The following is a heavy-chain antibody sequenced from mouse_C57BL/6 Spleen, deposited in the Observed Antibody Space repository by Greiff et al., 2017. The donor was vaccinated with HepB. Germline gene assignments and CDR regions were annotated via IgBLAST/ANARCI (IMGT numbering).Heavy chain of an antibody. Sequence: QVQLQQPGAELVRPGSSVKLSCKASGYTFTSYWMDWVKQRPGQGLEWIGNIYPSDSETHYNQKFKDKATLTVDESSSTAYMQLSSLTSEDSAVYYCARRGVVARDYAMDYWGQGTSVTVSS. CDR2: IYPSDSET. CDR3: ARRGVVARDYAMDY. D-gene: IGHD1-1*01. J-gene: IGHJ4*01. CDR1: GYTFTSYW. V-gene: IGHV1-61*01.